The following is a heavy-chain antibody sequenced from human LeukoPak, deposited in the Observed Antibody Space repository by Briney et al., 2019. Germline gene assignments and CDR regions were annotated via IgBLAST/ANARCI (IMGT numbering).Heavy chain of an antibody. V-gene: IGHV3-7*01. D-gene: IGHD2-2*01. CDR2: IKQDGSEK. CDR1: GFSFSTYW. J-gene: IGHJ4*02. Sequence: GGSLRLSCAASGFSFSTYWMDWVRQAPGKGLEWVANIKQDGSEKYYVDSVKGRFTISRDNAENSLYLQMDSLRAEDTAVYYCARVGYCSTTSCYWRAFDYWGQGTLVAVSS. CDR3: ARVGYCSTTSCYWRAFDY.